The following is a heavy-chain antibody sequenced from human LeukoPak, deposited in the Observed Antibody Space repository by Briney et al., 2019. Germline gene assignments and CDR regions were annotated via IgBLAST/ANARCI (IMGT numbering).Heavy chain of an antibody. CDR2: ISSSSSYI. CDR3: ARGPYEYYDILTGYPNNDY. CDR1: GFTFSSYS. J-gene: IGHJ4*02. Sequence: GGSLRLSCAASGFTFSSYSMNWVCQAPGKGLEWVSSISSSSSYIYYADSVKGRFTISRDNAKNSLYLQMNSLRAEDTAVYYCARGPYEYYDILTGYPNNDYWGQGTLVTVSS. D-gene: IGHD3-9*01. V-gene: IGHV3-21*01.